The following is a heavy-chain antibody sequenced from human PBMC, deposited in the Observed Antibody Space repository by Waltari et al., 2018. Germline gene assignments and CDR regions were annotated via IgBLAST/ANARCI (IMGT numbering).Heavy chain of an antibody. Sequence: EVRLVESGGRLGQPWGFLRPTRAGSGFTFPNRRLTRVRQAPGKGLEWIGRMKTWSEGGTTDYAAPVRGRFTISRDDSQNILYLHMNSLKSEDTAVYYCTTPPNAPYSYEQNDASHLWGQGTMVTVSS. CDR1: GFTFPNRR. V-gene: IGHV3-15*01. CDR3: TTPPNAPYSYEQNDASHL. D-gene: IGHD3-22*01. J-gene: IGHJ3*01. CDR2: MKTWSEGGTT.